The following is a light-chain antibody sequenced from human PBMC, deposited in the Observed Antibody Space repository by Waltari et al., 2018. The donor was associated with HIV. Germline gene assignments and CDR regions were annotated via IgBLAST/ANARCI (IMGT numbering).Light chain of an antibody. V-gene: IGLV2-14*03. CDR1: SSDVGGFNY. Sequence: QSALTQPASVSGSPGQSLTISCTGTSSDVGGFNYVSWYQHHPGKAPQLMIYDVTSRPSGVSNRFSGSKSGNTASLTISGLQAEDESDYYCSSYTSSSTLVVFGGGTKLTVL. CDR3: SSYTSSSTLVV. J-gene: IGLJ2*01. CDR2: DVT.